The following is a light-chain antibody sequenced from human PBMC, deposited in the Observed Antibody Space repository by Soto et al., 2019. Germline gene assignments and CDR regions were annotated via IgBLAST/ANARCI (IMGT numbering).Light chain of an antibody. CDR2: GTS. V-gene: IGKV3-15*01. CDR1: QSVSSS. Sequence: IVLKQSRATLSVSPGERATPACWASQSVSSSLAWYQQKSGQTPRLLIYGTSIRATGVPARFSGGGSGTEFTLTISGLQSEDFAVYYCQQYNNWPLITFGQGTRLEIK. CDR3: QQYNNWPLIT. J-gene: IGKJ5*01.